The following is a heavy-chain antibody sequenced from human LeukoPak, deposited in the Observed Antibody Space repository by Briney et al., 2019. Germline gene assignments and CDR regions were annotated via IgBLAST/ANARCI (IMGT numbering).Heavy chain of an antibody. V-gene: IGHV4-61*02. Sequence: SEPLSLTCTVSGGSIISGSYYWSWIRQPAGKGLVWIGRISSSGNTNYNPSLKSRVTISIATSKNQFSLKLSSVTAADTAVYYCARSPSAGWFDPWGQGTLVTVSS. CDR1: GGSIISGSYY. CDR3: ARSPSAGWFDP. CDR2: ISSSGNT. J-gene: IGHJ5*02.